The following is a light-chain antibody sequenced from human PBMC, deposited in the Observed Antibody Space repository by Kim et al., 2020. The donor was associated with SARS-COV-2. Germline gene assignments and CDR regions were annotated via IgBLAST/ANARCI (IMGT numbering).Light chain of an antibody. Sequence: ALGQTVSITCQGDRLRSYYASWYQQKPGQAPVLVIYGKNNRPSGIPDRFSGSSSGNTASLTITGAQAEDEADYYCNSRDSSGNHWVFGGGTQLTVL. J-gene: IGLJ3*02. V-gene: IGLV3-19*01. CDR3: NSRDSSGNHWV. CDR2: GKN. CDR1: RLRSYY.